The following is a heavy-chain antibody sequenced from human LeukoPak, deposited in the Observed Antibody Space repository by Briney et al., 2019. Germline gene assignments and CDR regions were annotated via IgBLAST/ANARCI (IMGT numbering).Heavy chain of an antibody. CDR3: ASGSKYSGSYYGYYYYYMDV. D-gene: IGHD1-26*01. Sequence: GASVKVSCKASGYTFTGYYMHWVRQAPGQGREWMGWINPNSGGTNYAQKFQGRVTMTRDTSISTAYMELSRLRSDDTAVYYCASGSKYSGSYYGYYYYYMDVWGKGNTVTVSS. CDR1: GYTFTGYY. CDR2: INPNSGGT. V-gene: IGHV1-2*02. J-gene: IGHJ6*03.